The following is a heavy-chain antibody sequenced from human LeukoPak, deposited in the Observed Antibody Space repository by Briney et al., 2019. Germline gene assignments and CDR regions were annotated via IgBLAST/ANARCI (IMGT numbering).Heavy chain of an antibody. CDR3: ARDLRGSNAY. CDR1: GFTFSSYA. D-gene: IGHD1-26*01. Sequence: PGGSLRLSCAASGFTFSSYAMLWVRQAPGKGLEYVSGISSNGGSTNYANSVKGRFTISRDNSKNTLYLQMGSLRVEDMAVYYCARDLRGSNAYWGQGTLVTVSS. J-gene: IGHJ4*02. CDR2: ISSNGGST. V-gene: IGHV3-64*01.